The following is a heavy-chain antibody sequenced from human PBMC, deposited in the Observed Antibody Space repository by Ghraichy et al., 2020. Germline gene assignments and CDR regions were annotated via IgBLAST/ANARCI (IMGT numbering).Heavy chain of an antibody. CDR3: AREYSSLYYYYYYGMDV. Sequence: WGSLTLSCAASGFTFSTYGMHWVRQAPGKGLEWVAVIWYDGSNPYYVDSVKGRFTISRDNSKNTLYLQMNSLRVEDTAVYYCAREYSSLYYYYYYGMDVWGQGTTVTVSS. D-gene: IGHD6-13*01. J-gene: IGHJ6*02. CDR1: GFTFSTYG. V-gene: IGHV3-33*08. CDR2: IWYDGSNP.